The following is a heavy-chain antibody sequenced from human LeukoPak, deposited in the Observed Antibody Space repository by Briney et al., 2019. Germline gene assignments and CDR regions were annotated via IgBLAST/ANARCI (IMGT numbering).Heavy chain of an antibody. CDR3: ARGDYYGDYYYYGMDV. D-gene: IGHD4-17*01. Sequence: GATVKVSCKASGYTFTSYDINWVRQATGQGLEWMGWMNPSSGNTGYAQNFQGRVTMTRNTSISTAYMELSSLRSEDTAVYYCARGDYYGDYYYYGMDVWGQGTTVTVSS. V-gene: IGHV1-8*01. J-gene: IGHJ6*02. CDR2: MNPSSGNT. CDR1: GYTFTSYD.